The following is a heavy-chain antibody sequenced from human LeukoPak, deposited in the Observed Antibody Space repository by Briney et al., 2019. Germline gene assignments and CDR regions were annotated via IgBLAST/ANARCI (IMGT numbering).Heavy chain of an antibody. V-gene: IGHV3-48*01. Sequence: GGSLRLSCAASGFTFSSYSINWVRQAPGKGLEWVTYISSSSNTIYYAHSRKGRFPISRDNAKNLLYLQMNSLRAEDTGVYYCARDIFLTRKNDAFDIWGQGTMVTVSS. J-gene: IGHJ3*02. CDR1: GFTFSSYS. CDR3: ARDIFLTRKNDAFDI. CDR2: ISSSSNTI. D-gene: IGHD2-21*01.